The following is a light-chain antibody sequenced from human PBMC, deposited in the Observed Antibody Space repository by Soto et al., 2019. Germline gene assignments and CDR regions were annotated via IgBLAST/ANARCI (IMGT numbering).Light chain of an antibody. CDR1: QGIGSY. V-gene: IGKV1-8*01. CDR3: QQTYSTPLT. CDR2: AAS. Sequence: AIRMTQSPSSFSASTGDRVTITCRASQGIGSYLAWFQQKPGQAPKLLIYAASTLQSGVPSRFSGXGSGTDFHXTSHILHHEDFATYYCQQTYSTPLTFGGVTKVDIK. J-gene: IGKJ4*02.